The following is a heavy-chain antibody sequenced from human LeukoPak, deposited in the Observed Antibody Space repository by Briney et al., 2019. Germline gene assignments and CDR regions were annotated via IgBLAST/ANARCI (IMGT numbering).Heavy chain of an antibody. CDR2: INHSGST. D-gene: IGHD2-2*01. CDR1: GGSFSGYY. Sequence: SETLSLTCAVYGGSFSGYYWSWIRQPPGKGLEWIGEINHSGSTNYNPSLKSRATISVDTSKNQFSLKLSSVTAADTAVYYCARGSSPPAARGLFDYWGRGTLVTVSS. CDR3: ARGSSPPAARGLFDY. J-gene: IGHJ4*02. V-gene: IGHV4-34*01.